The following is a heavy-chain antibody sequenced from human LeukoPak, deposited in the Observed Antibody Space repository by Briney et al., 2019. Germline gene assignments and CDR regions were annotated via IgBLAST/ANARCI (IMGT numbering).Heavy chain of an antibody. Sequence: GGSLRLSCAASGFTFSSYAMHWVRQAPGKGLEWVAVISYDGSNKYYADSVKGRFTISRDNSKNTLYLQMNSLRAEDTAVYYCAKSSDGEGGWGQGTLVTVSS. CDR2: ISYDGSNK. CDR3: AKSSDGEGG. J-gene: IGHJ4*02. V-gene: IGHV3-30-3*02. D-gene: IGHD3-16*01. CDR1: GFTFSSYA.